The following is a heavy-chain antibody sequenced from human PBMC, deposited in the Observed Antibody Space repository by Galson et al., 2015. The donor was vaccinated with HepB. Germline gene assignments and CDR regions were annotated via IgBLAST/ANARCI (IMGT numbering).Heavy chain of an antibody. V-gene: IGHV4-34*01. J-gene: IGHJ3*01. CDR1: GGSFSGYY. D-gene: IGHD3-3*01. CDR3: ARGGPRFWSGYWA. Sequence: LSLTCAVYGGSFSGYYWSWIRQPPGKGLEWIGEINHSGSTNYNPSLKSRVTISVDTSKNQFSLKLSSVTAADTAVYYCARGGPRFWSGYWAWGQGTMVTVSS. CDR2: INHSGST.